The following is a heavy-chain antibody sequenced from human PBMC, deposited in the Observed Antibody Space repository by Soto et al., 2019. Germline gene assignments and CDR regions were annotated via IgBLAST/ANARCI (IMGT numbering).Heavy chain of an antibody. V-gene: IGHV3-74*01. J-gene: IGHJ4*02. CDR3: GKSRWSGSSLIDY. CDR1: GFTFSDSW. Sequence: EVQLVESGGGLVQPGGSLRLSCVVSGFTFSDSWMYWVRQVPGEGLVWVSFINSDGSSTNYADSVKGRFTISRDNAKNTLYLQMNSLRAEDTAMYYCGKSRWSGSSLIDYWGQGTLVTVSS. CDR2: INSDGSST. D-gene: IGHD3-3*01.